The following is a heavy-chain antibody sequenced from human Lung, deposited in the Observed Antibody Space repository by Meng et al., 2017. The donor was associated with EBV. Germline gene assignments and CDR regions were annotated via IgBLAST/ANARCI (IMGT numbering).Heavy chain of an antibody. CDR3: ARDLPGGTKGTWLDL. CDR2: ISAYNGNT. Sequence: QVQLGQAEAEVKKPGASVKVSCKASGYIFNNYGVSWVRQAPGQGPEWMGWISAYNGNTNYAQNFQGRFTMTTDTSTSTAYMELRSLRSDDTAVYYCARDLPGGTKGTWLDLWGQGTLVTVSS. D-gene: IGHD1-14*01. CDR1: GYIFNNYG. J-gene: IGHJ5*02. V-gene: IGHV1-18*01.